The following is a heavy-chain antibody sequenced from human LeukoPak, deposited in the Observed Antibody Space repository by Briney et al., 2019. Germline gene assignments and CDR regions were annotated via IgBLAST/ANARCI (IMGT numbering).Heavy chain of an antibody. V-gene: IGHV6-1*01. CDR2: TYYTSNWYD. J-gene: IGHJ6*02. Sequence: SQTLSLTCALSGDSLSSKSAAWNWITQSPSRGLEWLGRTYYTSNWYDDYAVSVKSRITINPDTSKNQFSLQLISVTPEDTAVYYCARDGLEYRSSEGGYYGMDVWGQGTTVTVSS. CDR1: GDSLSSKSAA. CDR3: ARDGLEYRSSEGGYYGMDV. D-gene: IGHD6-6*01.